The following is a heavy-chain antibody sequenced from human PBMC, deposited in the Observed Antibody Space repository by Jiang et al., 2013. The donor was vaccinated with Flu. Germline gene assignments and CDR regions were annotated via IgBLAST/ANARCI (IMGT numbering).Heavy chain of an antibody. CDR2: ISAYNGNT. CDR3: ARDANFGVVIIPVYYYGMDV. J-gene: IGHJ6*02. D-gene: IGHD3-3*01. V-gene: IGHV1-18*01. Sequence: EWMGWISAYNGNTNYAQKLQGRVTMTTDTSTSTAYMELRSLRSDDTAVYYCARDANFGVVIIPVYYYGMDVWGQGTTVTVSS.